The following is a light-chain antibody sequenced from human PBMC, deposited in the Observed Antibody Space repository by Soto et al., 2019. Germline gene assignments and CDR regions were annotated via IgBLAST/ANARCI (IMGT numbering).Light chain of an antibody. CDR3: QQYNSYSRLT. CDR2: DAS. V-gene: IGKV1-5*01. Sequence: DIQMTQSPSTLSASVGDRVTITCRASQSISSWLAWYQQKPGKAPKLLIYDASSLESGVPSRFSGRGSGTEFTLTISSLQPDDFATYYCQQYNSYSRLTFGGGTKVDIK. CDR1: QSISSW. J-gene: IGKJ4*01.